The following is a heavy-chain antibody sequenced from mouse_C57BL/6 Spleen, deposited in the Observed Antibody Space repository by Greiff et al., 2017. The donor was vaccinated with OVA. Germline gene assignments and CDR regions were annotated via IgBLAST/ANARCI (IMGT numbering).Heavy chain of an antibody. Sequence: EVKLVESGGGLVQPKGSLKLSCAASGFSFTTYAMNWVRQAPGKGLEWVARIRSKSNNYATYYADSVKDRFTISRDDSESMLYLQMNNLKTEDTATYYGVGQGSYDVYAWYFDVWGTGTTLTVSS. CDR2: IRSKSNNYAT. J-gene: IGHJ1*03. CDR1: GFSFTTYA. V-gene: IGHV10-1*01. D-gene: IGHD2-3*01. CDR3: VGQGSYDVYAWYFDV.